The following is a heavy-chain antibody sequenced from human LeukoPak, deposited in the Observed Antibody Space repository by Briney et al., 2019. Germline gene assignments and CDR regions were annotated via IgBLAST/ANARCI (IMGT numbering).Heavy chain of an antibody. CDR3: NRDGFDYDFWSGYYEFDY. CDR1: GFTFGDYA. V-gene: IGHV3-49*04. CDR2: IRSKAYGGTT. D-gene: IGHD3-3*01. Sequence: GGSLRLSCTASGFTFGDYAMSWVRQAPGKGLEWVGFIRSKAYGGTTEYAASVKGRFTISRDDSKSIAYLQMNSLKTEDTAVYYCNRDGFDYDFWSGYYEFDYWGQGTLVTVSS. J-gene: IGHJ4*02.